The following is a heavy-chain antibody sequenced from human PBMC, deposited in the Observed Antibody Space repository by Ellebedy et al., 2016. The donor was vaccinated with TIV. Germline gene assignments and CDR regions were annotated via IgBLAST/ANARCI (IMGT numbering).Heavy chain of an antibody. J-gene: IGHJ6*02. CDR1: GFTFSDYY. D-gene: IGHD3-10*01. CDR3: AKDMGLLWFGGYYYGMDV. CDR2: ISSSSSYT. Sequence: GESLKISXAASGFTFSDYYMSWIRQAPGKGLEWVSYISSSSSYTNYADSVKGRFTISRDNAKNSLYLQMNSLRAEDTAVYYCAKDMGLLWFGGYYYGMDVWGQGTTVTVSS. V-gene: IGHV3-11*03.